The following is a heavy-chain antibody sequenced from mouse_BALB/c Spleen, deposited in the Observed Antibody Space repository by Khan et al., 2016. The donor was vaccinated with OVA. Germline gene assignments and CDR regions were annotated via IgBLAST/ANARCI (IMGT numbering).Heavy chain of an antibody. J-gene: IGHJ4*01. D-gene: IGHD2-10*01. Sequence: VQLVESGPGLVAPSQSLSITCTVSGFSLTSDGVSWVRQPPGKGLEWLGMIWGDGSTDYNSALKSRLNLTKDNSKSQVFLKMNSLQTDDTARYYCARAYYGNYREAMDYWGQGTSVTVSS. CDR1: GFSLTSDG. V-gene: IGHV2-6-7*01. CDR2: IWGDGST. CDR3: ARAYYGNYREAMDY.